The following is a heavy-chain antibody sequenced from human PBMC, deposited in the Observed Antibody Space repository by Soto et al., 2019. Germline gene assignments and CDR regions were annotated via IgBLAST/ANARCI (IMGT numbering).Heavy chain of an antibody. D-gene: IGHD6-19*01. CDR2: IIPIFGTA. V-gene: IGHV1-69*13. CDR3: ARGPPSFPGIAVARRHNWFDP. CDR1: GGTFSSYA. Sequence: SVKVSCKASGGTFSSYAISWVRQAPGQGLGWMGGIIPIFGTANYAQKFQGRVTITADESTSTAYMELSSLRSEDTAVYYCARGPPSFPGIAVARRHNWFDPRGQGTLVTVSS. J-gene: IGHJ5*02.